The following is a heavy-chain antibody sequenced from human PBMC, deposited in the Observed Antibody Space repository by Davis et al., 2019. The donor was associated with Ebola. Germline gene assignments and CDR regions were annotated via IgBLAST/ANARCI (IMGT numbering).Heavy chain of an antibody. D-gene: IGHD3-10*01. CDR3: AREPLAGPQYYYGMDV. J-gene: IGHJ6*02. CDR2: ISSSSSYI. Sequence: GESLKIPCAASGFTFSSYSMNWVRQAPGKGLEWVSSISSSSSYIYYADSVKGRFTISRDNAKNSLYLQMNSLRAEDTAVYYCAREPLAGPQYYYGMDVWGQGTTVTVSS. V-gene: IGHV3-21*01. CDR1: GFTFSSYS.